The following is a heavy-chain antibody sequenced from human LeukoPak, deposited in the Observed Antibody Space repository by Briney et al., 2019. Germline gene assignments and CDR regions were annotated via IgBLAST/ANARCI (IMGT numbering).Heavy chain of an antibody. V-gene: IGHV3-30*04. Sequence: GGSLRLSCAASGFTFSSHPMHWVRQAPGKGLEWVGVILYDGSNKYYADSVKGRFTISRDNAKNSLYLQMNSLSADDTAVYYCARARVAAAGTGAFDIWGQGAMVTVSS. CDR2: ILYDGSNK. CDR1: GFTFSSHP. CDR3: ARARVAAAGTGAFDI. D-gene: IGHD6-13*01. J-gene: IGHJ3*02.